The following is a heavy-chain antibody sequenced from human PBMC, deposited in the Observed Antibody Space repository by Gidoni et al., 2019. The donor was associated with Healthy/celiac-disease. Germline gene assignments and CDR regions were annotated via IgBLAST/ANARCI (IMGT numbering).Heavy chain of an antibody. D-gene: IGHD4-17*01. V-gene: IGHV4-30-4*01. CDR1: GGAISSGDYY. Sequence: QVQLQESGPGLVKTAQTLSLPCTVSGGAISSGDYYWSWIRQPPWKGLEWIGYIYYSGSTYYHPSLQSRVTISVDTSKNQFSLNLISVTAADPAVYYCARAGDYGDYVGDYWGQGTLVTVSS. CDR2: IYYSGST. J-gene: IGHJ4*02. CDR3: ARAGDYGDYVGDY.